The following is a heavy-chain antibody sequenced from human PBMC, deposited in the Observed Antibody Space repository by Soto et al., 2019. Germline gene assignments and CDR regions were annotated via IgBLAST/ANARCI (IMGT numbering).Heavy chain of an antibody. CDR1: GGTFSSYA. V-gene: IGHV1-69*01. Sequence: QVQLVQSGAEVKQPGSSVKVSCKASGGTFSSYAISWVRQAPGQGLEWMGGIIPIFGTANYAQKFQGRVTITADESTSTAYMELSSLRSEDTAVYYCARDWGRDGYNRGWYFDLWGRGTLVTVSS. J-gene: IGHJ2*01. CDR3: ARDWGRDGYNRGWYFDL. D-gene: IGHD5-12*01. CDR2: IIPIFGTA.